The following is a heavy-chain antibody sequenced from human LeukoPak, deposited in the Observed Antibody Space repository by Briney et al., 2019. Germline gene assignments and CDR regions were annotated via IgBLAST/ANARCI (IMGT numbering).Heavy chain of an antibody. V-gene: IGHV3-53*05. CDR1: GFTVSSNY. Sequence: PGGSLRLSCAASGFTVSSNYMSWVRQAPGKGLEWVSVIYSGGSTYYADSVKGRITISRDNSKNTLYLQMNSLRAEDTAVYYCAKDRSYYGPFDYWGQGTLVTVSS. CDR3: AKDRSYYGPFDY. CDR2: IYSGGST. J-gene: IGHJ4*02. D-gene: IGHD1-26*01.